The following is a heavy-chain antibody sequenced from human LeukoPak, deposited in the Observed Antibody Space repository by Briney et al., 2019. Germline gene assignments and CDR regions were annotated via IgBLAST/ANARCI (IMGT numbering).Heavy chain of an antibody. J-gene: IGHJ5*02. CDR2: IIPIFGTA. Sequence: GSSVKVSCKASGGTFSSYAISWVRQAPGQGLEWMGGIIPIFGTANYAQKFQGRVTITADESTSTAYMELSSLRSEDTAVYYCARVEVYYDSSGYDPWGQGTLVTVSS. CDR1: GGTFSSYA. V-gene: IGHV1-69*01. CDR3: ARVEVYYDSSGYDP. D-gene: IGHD3-22*01.